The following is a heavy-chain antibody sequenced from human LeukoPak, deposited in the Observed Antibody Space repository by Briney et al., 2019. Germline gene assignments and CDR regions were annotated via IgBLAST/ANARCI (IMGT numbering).Heavy chain of an antibody. CDR3: ATYLTGTTSVKYYYGMDV. CDR1: GFTVSSNY. J-gene: IGHJ6*02. Sequence: GGSLRLSCAASGFTVSSNYMSWVRQAPGKGLEWVSVIYRGGSTYYADSVKGRFTISRDNSKNTLYLQMNSLRAEDTAVYYCATYLTGTTSVKYYYGMDVWGQGTTVTVSS. CDR2: IYRGGST. D-gene: IGHD1-7*01. V-gene: IGHV3-66*02.